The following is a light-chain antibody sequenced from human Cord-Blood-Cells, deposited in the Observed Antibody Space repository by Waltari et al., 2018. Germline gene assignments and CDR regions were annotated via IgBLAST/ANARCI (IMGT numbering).Light chain of an antibody. CDR1: QSVSSY. V-gene: IGKV3-11*01. CDR2: DAS. CDR3: QQRSNWPPYT. Sequence: EIVLTQSPATLSLSPGERATLSCRASQSVSSYLAWYQQKPGQAPRLLIYDASNRATGIPARLSVSRSGTDFTLTTSSLEPEEFAVYYCQQRSNWPPYTFGQGTKLEIK. J-gene: IGKJ2*01.